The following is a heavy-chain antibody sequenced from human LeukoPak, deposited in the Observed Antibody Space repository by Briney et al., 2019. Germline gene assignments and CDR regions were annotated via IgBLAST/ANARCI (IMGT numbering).Heavy chain of an antibody. CDR1: GFTFSAYA. CDR2: ISYDGSNE. Sequence: PGGSLRLSCAASGFTFSAYAMHWVRQAPGKGLEWVAVISYDGSNEYYADSVKGRSSISRDNSKNTLYLQVNSLRGEDTAVYYCARGAGYSYGHALDYWGQGTLVTVSS. J-gene: IGHJ4*02. D-gene: IGHD5-18*01. V-gene: IGHV3-30-3*01. CDR3: ARGAGYSYGHALDY.